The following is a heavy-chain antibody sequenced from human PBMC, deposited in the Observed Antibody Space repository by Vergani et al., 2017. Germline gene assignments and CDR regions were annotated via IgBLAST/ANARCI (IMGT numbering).Heavy chain of an antibody. D-gene: IGHD4-23*01. V-gene: IGHV3-53*01. Sequence: DVQLVESGGGLIQPGGSLRLSCAASGFTVSSNYMSWVRQAPGKGLEWVSVIYSGGSKYYAASVKGRFTISRDNSKNTLYLQMNSLRAEDTAVYYCAREDYGGSFDYWGQGTLVTVSS. J-gene: IGHJ4*02. CDR1: GFTVSSNY. CDR2: IYSGGSK. CDR3: AREDYGGSFDY.